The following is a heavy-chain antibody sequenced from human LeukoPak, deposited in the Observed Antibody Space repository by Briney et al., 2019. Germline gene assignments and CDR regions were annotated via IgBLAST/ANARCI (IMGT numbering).Heavy chain of an antibody. CDR1: GGSISSPTYY. D-gene: IGHD3-22*01. CDR2: IYYSGST. CDR3: ARSSGSGGYCFDY. V-gene: IGHV4-31*03. J-gene: IGHJ4*02. Sequence: SETLSLTCTVSGGSISSPTYYWSWIRQHPGKGLECIGYIYYSGSTYYTPSLRSRVTISVDTSKNQCSLKLSSVTAADTAIYYCARSSGSGGYCFDYWGQGTLVTVSS.